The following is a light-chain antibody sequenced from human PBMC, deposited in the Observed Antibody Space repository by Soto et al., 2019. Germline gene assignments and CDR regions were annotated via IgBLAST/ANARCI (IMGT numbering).Light chain of an antibody. Sequence: DIQMTQSPSTLSAFVGDRVTITCRASQSIGRWLAWYQQKPGKAPKLLIYDASSLESGVPSRFSGSGSGTEFTLTISSLQPDDFATYYCQQYNTYSPERTFGKGTKVDIK. V-gene: IGKV1-5*01. CDR1: QSIGRW. J-gene: IGKJ1*01. CDR2: DAS. CDR3: QQYNTYSPERT.